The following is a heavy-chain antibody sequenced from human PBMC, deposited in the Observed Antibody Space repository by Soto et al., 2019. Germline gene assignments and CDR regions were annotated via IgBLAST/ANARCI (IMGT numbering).Heavy chain of an antibody. CDR3: ARVSSSIVVVPDYGMDV. Sequence: QVQLVQSGVEVKKPGASVKVSCKASGYTFISHGIRWVRQAPGQGLEWMGWISGKNGNTNYAQKLQGRVTLTTDTSTRTAYMELRSLRSDDTAVYYCARVSSSIVVVPDYGMDVWGQGTTVTVSS. D-gene: IGHD2-15*01. V-gene: IGHV1-18*04. CDR1: GYTFISHG. CDR2: ISGKNGNT. J-gene: IGHJ6*02.